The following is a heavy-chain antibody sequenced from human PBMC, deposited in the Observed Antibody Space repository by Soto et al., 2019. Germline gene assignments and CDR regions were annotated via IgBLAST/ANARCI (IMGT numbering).Heavy chain of an antibody. CDR3: ARTLDYSYLDV. V-gene: IGHV4-4*09. J-gene: IGHJ6*03. D-gene: IGHD3-16*01. CDR2: IYRSGST. Sequence: PSETLSLTCTVSGDSVRNQYWSWIRRPPGRGLEWIGYIYRSGSTKYNPSLKSRLTISVDTSKNQFSLKLSSVTAADTAVYYCARTLDYSYLDVWGEGTTVTV. CDR1: GDSVRNQY.